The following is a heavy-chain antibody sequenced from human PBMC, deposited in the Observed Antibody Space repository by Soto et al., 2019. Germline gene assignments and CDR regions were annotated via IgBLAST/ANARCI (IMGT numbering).Heavy chain of an antibody. V-gene: IGHV3-9*01. CDR1: GFTFGDYA. J-gene: IGHJ6*02. D-gene: IGHD3-10*01. CDR2: FKWNSGDV. CDR3: AKDRSSGSPYYGMDF. Sequence: EMQLVESGGGLVQPGRSLRLSCADSGFTFGDYAMHWVRQVPGKGLEWVSGFKWNSGDVGYADSVKGRFTISRDNAKNSLYLQMNSLRPEDTAVYYCAKDRSSGSPYYGMDFWGQGTMVTVSS.